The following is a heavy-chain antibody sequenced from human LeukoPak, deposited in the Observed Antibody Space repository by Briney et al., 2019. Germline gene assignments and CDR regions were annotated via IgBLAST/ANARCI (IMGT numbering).Heavy chain of an antibody. CDR2: IKKDGIEK. V-gene: IGHV3-7*01. J-gene: IGHJ4*02. CDR3: ARGRYSSRSGGYYFDI. D-gene: IGHD2-2*01. Sequence: GSLRLSCVVSGFTLSSDWMSWVHQAPGKGLEWVANIKKDGIEKYYVESVKGRFTISRDNAKNSLYLQMNSLRAEDTAVYYCARGRYSSRSGGYYFDIWGQGTLVTVSS. CDR1: GFTLSSDW.